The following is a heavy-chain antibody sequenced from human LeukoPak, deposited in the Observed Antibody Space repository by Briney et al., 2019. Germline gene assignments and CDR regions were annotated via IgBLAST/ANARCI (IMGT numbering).Heavy chain of an antibody. Sequence: ASVKVSCKASGYTFTSYGISWVRQAPGQGLEWMGWISAYNGNTNYAQKLQGRVTMTTDTSTSTAYMELRSLRSDDTAVYYSARTALSSWYFSARFDPWGQGTLVTVSS. CDR3: ARTALSSWYFSARFDP. CDR1: GYTFTSYG. V-gene: IGHV1-18*01. J-gene: IGHJ5*02. D-gene: IGHD6-13*01. CDR2: ISAYNGNT.